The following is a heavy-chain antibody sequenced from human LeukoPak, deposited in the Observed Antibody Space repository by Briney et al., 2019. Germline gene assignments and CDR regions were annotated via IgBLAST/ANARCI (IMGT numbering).Heavy chain of an antibody. D-gene: IGHD6-13*01. V-gene: IGHV3-23*01. J-gene: IGHJ5*02. CDR2: ISGSGGST. CDR3: AKVRYIAAAGTDWFDP. Sequence: SGGSLRLSCAPSAFTFSDYYMSWIRQAPGKGLEWVSAISGSGGSTYYADSVKGRFTISRDNSKNTLYLQMNSLRAEDTAVYYCAKVRYIAAAGTDWFDPWGQGTLVTVSS. CDR1: AFTFSDYY.